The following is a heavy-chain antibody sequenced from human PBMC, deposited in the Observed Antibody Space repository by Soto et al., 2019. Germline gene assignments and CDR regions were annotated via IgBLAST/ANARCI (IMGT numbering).Heavy chain of an antibody. CDR2: IYPGDSDT. D-gene: IGHD5-18*01. J-gene: IGHJ4*02. CDR3: ARRDTTMVQAFDX. CDR1: GYSFTTYW. Sequence: PGESLKISCKGSGYSFTTYWIGWVRQMPGKGLEWMGIIYPGDSDTRYSPSFQGQVTISADKSISTAYLQWSSLKASDTAMYYCARRDTTMVQAFDXWGQGTLVTVSS. V-gene: IGHV5-51*01.